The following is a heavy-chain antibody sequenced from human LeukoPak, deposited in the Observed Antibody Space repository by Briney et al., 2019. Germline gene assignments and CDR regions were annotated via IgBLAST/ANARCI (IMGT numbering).Heavy chain of an antibody. CDR1: GGSISSYY. J-gene: IGHJ3*02. D-gene: IGHD5-12*01. CDR3: ARDNSGYSGGDAFDI. CDR2: IYHSGGT. Sequence: SETLSLTCTVSGGSISSYYWSWIRQPPGKGLEWIGYIYHSGGTYYNPSLKSRVTISVDRSKHQFSLKLSSVTAADTAVYYCARDNSGYSGGDAFDIWGQGTMVTVSS. V-gene: IGHV4-59*12.